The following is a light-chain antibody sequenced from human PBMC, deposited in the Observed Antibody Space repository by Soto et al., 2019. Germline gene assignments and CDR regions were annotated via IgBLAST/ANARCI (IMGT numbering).Light chain of an antibody. CDR3: QQYGTSPPKYT. J-gene: IGKJ2*01. CDR1: QSVSSSY. Sequence: EVVLTQSPGTLSLSPGERATLSCRASQSVSSSYLAWYQQKPGQAPRLLIYGASSRATDIPDRFSGSGSGTDFTLTISRLEPEDFAVYYCQQYGTSPPKYTFGQGPKLEIK. V-gene: IGKV3-20*01. CDR2: GAS.